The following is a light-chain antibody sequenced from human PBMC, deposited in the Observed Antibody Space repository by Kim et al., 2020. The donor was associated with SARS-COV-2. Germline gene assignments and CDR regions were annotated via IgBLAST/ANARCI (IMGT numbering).Light chain of an antibody. V-gene: IGLV2-14*01. CDR2: DVS. CDR1: SSDVGGYNY. J-gene: IGLJ3*02. CDR3: NSYTSSSTWV. Sequence: QSALTQPASVSGSPGQSITISCTGTSSDVGGYNYVSWYQQHPGKAPKLMIYDVSKRPSGVSNRFSGSKSGNTASLTFSGLQAEDEADYYCNSYTSSSTWVFGGGTQLTVL.